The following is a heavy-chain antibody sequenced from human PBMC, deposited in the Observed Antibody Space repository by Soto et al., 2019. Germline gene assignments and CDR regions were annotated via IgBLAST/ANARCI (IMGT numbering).Heavy chain of an antibody. J-gene: IGHJ6*02. V-gene: IGHV5-51*01. Sequence: LKISCEGSGYSFSSYWIGWVRQMPGKGLEWMGIIYPGDSDTRYSPSFQGQVTISADKSISTAYLQWSSLKASDTAMYYCARSDIVVVPAAIVDYYYYGMDVWGQGTTVTVSS. CDR2: IYPGDSDT. CDR3: ARSDIVVVPAAIVDYYYYGMDV. D-gene: IGHD2-2*02. CDR1: GYSFSSYW.